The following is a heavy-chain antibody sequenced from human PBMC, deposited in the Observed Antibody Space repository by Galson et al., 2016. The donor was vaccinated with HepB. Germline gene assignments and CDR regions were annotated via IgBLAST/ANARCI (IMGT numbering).Heavy chain of an antibody. J-gene: IGHJ6*02. Sequence: SLRLSCAASRFDFSKFPMHWVRQAPGKGLEWLAVISFDGRNKNCANSVRGRFTISRDNAKNTLYLQMNSLRSEDTALYYCAREWGAVITNYYGLDVWGQGTTVTVYS. CDR2: ISFDGRNK. D-gene: IGHD3-3*01. CDR3: AREWGAVITNYYGLDV. CDR1: RFDFSKFP. V-gene: IGHV3-30-3*01.